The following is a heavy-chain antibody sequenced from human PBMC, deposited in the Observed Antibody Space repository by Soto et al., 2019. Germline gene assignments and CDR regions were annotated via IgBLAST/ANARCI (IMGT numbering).Heavy chain of an antibody. CDR2: ISYDGATQ. V-gene: IGHV3-30*03. J-gene: IGHJ6*02. Sequence: GPLRLSCEVSGLTLKTSGMDWVRQAPGKGLEWLAVISYDGATQYYEDTVKGRFTISRDNSKNPLLLHMGRLRAEDTAMYYCATKARVTNYLYHEMDIWGLGTTVTVSS. D-gene: IGHD2-21*02. CDR1: GLTLKTSG. CDR3: ATKARVTNYLYHEMDI.